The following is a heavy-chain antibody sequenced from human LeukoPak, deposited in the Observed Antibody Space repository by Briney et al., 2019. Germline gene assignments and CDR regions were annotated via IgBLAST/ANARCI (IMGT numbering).Heavy chain of an antibody. Sequence: PGGSLRLSCAASGFTFDDYGMSWVRQAPGKGLEWVSGINWNGGSTGYADSVKGRFTISRDNAKNSLYLQMNSLRAEDTALYYCARGGTQSGSCLNFFDYWGQGTLVTVSS. V-gene: IGHV3-20*04. J-gene: IGHJ4*02. CDR3: ARGGTQSGSCLNFFDY. CDR1: GFTFDDYG. D-gene: IGHD1-26*01. CDR2: INWNGGST.